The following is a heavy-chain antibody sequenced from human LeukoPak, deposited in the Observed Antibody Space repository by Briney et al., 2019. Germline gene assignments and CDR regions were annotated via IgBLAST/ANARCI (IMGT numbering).Heavy chain of an antibody. J-gene: IGHJ4*02. CDR2: INPNSGGT. CDR3: ARDLQTYFDY. Sequence: ASVKVSRKASGYTFTGYYMHWVRQAPGQGLEWMGRINPNSGGTNYAQKFQGRVTMTRDTSISTAYMELSRLRSDDAAVYYCARDLQTYFDYWGQGTLVTVSS. CDR1: GYTFTGYY. V-gene: IGHV1-2*06.